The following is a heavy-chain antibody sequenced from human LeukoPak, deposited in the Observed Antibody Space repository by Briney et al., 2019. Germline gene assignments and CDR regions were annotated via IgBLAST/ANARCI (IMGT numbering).Heavy chain of an antibody. CDR3: ARRGVYGSENYFEY. V-gene: IGHV4-39*01. J-gene: IGHJ4*01. CDR1: GASVYSGDYY. Sequence: PSETLSLTCPVLGASVYSGDYYWAWIRQPPGKSLEYIGSIYYSGVTYDNPSLTGRFTMSVDRSKNQFSLNLASVTAADTAVYYCARRGVYGSENYFEYWGQGVLVIVSS. D-gene: IGHD3-10*01. CDR2: IYYSGVT.